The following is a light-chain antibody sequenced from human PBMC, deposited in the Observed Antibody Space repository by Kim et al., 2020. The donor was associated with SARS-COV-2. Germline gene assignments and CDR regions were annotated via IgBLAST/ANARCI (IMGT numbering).Light chain of an antibody. V-gene: IGLV3-21*01. CDR3: QVWDSLSDHWV. CDR2: YDR. J-gene: IGLJ3*02. Sequence: SYELTQPPSVSVAPGKTARMTCGGNNIGNKNVHWYQQKPGQAPVLIISYDRDRPSGISERFSGSNSGTMATLTISRVEGGDEADYYCQVWDSLSDHWVFGGGTQLTVL. CDR1: NIGNKN.